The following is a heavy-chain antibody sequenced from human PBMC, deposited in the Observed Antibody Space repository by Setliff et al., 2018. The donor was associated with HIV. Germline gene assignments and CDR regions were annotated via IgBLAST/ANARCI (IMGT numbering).Heavy chain of an antibody. CDR2: FDLEDGET. Sequence: ASVKVSCKVSGYSVTELSIHWVRQAPGKGLEWMGSFDLEDGETIYAQKFQGRVTMTEDTSTDTAYMELSSLRSEDTAVYYCARDRGSRSSNYYGPSGYWGQGTQVTVSS. D-gene: IGHD3-16*01. V-gene: IGHV1-24*01. CDR3: ARDRGSRSSNYYGPSGY. CDR1: GYSVTELS. J-gene: IGHJ4*02.